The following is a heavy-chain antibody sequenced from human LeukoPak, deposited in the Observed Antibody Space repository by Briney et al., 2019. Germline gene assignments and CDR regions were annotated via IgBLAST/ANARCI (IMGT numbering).Heavy chain of an antibody. CDR3: ARGTFGVVHNWFDS. Sequence: GGSLRLSCAASGSTFSSYSMNWVRQAPGTGLEWVSFISSSGSYTYFADSVKGRFTISRDSAKSSVYLQMTSLRADDTAVYYCARGTFGVVHNWFDSWGQGTLVTVSS. CDR2: ISSSGSYT. V-gene: IGHV3-21*01. D-gene: IGHD3-3*02. J-gene: IGHJ5*01. CDR1: GSTFSSYS.